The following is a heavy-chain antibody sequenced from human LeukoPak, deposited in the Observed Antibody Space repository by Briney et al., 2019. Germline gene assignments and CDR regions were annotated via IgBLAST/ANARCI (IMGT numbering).Heavy chain of an antibody. CDR1: GGTFGSYA. V-gene: IGHV1-46*01. CDR2: INPSGGST. Sequence: ASVKVSCKASGGTFGSYAISWVRQAPGQGLEWMGIINPSGGSTSYAQKFQGRVTMTRDTSTSTVYMELSSLRSEDTAVYYCARDRPHKYGMDVWGQGTTVTVSS. CDR3: ARDRPHKYGMDV. J-gene: IGHJ6*02.